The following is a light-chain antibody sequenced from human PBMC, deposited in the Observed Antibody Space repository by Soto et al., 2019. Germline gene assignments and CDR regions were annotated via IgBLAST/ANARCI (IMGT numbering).Light chain of an antibody. CDR1: QGIANY. CDR3: QKYDSSPRT. V-gene: IGKV1-27*01. Sequence: DIQITQSPSSLSASVGDRVTITCRASQGIANYLAWYQQKPGKVPKLLIYAASTLQSGVPSRFSGSGYGTDFTLTISSLQPEDVATYFCQKYDSSPRTFGPGTTVDLK. CDR2: AAS. J-gene: IGKJ3*01.